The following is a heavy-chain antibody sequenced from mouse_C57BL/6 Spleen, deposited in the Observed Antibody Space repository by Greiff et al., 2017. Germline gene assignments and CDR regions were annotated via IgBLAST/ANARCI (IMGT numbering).Heavy chain of an antibody. CDR1: GFTFTTYA. Sequence: EVQLVESGGGLVQPKGSLKLSCAASGFTFTTYAMHWVRQAPGQGLEWVARIRRKSSNYATYYADSVKDRFTISRDDSQSMHYLQMNNLKNEDTAMYYGVRDRGSDYYFDYWGQGTTLTVSS. J-gene: IGHJ2*01. CDR3: VRDRGSDYYFDY. CDR2: IRRKSSNYAT. D-gene: IGHD2-4*01. V-gene: IGHV10-3*01.